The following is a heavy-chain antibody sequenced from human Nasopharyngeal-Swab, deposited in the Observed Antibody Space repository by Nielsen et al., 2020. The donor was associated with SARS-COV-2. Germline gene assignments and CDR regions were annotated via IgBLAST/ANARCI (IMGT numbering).Heavy chain of an antibody. Sequence: GESLKISCAASGFTFSSYGMHWVRQAPGKGLEWVAVIWYDGSNKYYANSVKGRFTISRDNSKNTLYLQMNSLRAEDTAVYYCAKGISGSYYDYFDYWGQGTLVTVSS. CDR3: AKGISGSYYDYFDY. D-gene: IGHD1-26*01. CDR1: GFTFSSYG. J-gene: IGHJ4*02. V-gene: IGHV3-30*02. CDR2: IWYDGSNK.